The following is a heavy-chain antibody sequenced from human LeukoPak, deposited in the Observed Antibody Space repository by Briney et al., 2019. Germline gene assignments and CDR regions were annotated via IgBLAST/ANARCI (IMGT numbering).Heavy chain of an antibody. Sequence: ASVKVSCKASGYTFTSYGISWVRQAPGQGLEWMGWISAYNGNTNYAQKLQGRVTITADKSTSTAYMELSSLKSEDTAVYYCARGRGYSGYKLDYWGQGTLVTVSS. J-gene: IGHJ4*02. D-gene: IGHD5-12*01. CDR1: GYTFTSYG. CDR2: ISAYNGNT. CDR3: ARGRGYSGYKLDY. V-gene: IGHV1-18*01.